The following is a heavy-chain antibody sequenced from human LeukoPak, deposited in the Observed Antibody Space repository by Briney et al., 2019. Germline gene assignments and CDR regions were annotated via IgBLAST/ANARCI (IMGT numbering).Heavy chain of an antibody. J-gene: IGHJ4*02. CDR1: GFTFDDYA. V-gene: IGHV3-9*01. CDR2: ISWNSGNI. Sequence: GGSLRLSCAASGFTFDDYAMHWVRHAPGKGLEWVSGISWNSGNIGYADSVEGRFTISRDNAKNSLYLQMNSLRAEDTALYYCARESIAAAWGQGTLVTVSS. CDR3: ARESIAAA. D-gene: IGHD6-13*01.